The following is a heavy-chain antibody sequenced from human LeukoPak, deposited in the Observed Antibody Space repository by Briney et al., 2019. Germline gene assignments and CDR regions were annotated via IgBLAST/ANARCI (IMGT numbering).Heavy chain of an antibody. CDR1: GFTFDDYA. D-gene: IGHD3-10*01. J-gene: IGHJ5*02. Sequence: GGSLRLSCAASGFTFDDYAMHWVRQAPGKGLEWDSGISWNSGSIGYADSVKGRFTISRDNSKSTVYLQMNSLRVEDAAVYYCSKDLTSDFGGDLDPWGQGTLVTVSS. V-gene: IGHV3-9*01. CDR3: SKDLTSDFGGDLDP. CDR2: ISWNSGSI.